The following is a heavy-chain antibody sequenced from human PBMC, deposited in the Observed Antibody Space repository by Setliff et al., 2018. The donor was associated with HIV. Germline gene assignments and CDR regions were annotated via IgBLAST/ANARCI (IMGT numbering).Heavy chain of an antibody. D-gene: IGHD5-18*01. V-gene: IGHV4-59*08. CDR1: GGSISSYY. CDR3: ARYSYGYVRDLRFDP. J-gene: IGHJ5*02. Sequence: PSETLSLTCTVSGGSISSYYWSWIRQHPGKGLEWIGYINYSGSTNYNPSLQSRVTISVDTSKNHFSLKLTSVTAADTAVYYCARYSYGYVRDLRFDPWGQGTLVTVSS. CDR2: INYSGST.